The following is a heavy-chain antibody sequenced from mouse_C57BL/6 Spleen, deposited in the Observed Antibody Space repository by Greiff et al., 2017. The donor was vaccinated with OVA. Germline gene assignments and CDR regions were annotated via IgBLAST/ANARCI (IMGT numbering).Heavy chain of an antibody. D-gene: IGHD2-3*01. J-gene: IGHJ2*01. Sequence: QVQLQQSGAELVRPGASVTLSCKASGYTFTDYEMHWVKQTPVHGLEWIGAIDPETGGTAYNQKFKGKAILTADKSSSTAYMELRSLTSEDSAVYYCTRSDDGYYENYFDYWGQGTTLTVSS. CDR1: GYTFTDYE. CDR3: TRSDDGYYENYFDY. CDR2: IDPETGGT. V-gene: IGHV1-15*01.